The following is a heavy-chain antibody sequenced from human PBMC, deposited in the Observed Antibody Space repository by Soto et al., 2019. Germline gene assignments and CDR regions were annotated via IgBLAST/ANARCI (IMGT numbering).Heavy chain of an antibody. CDR2: IIPILGIA. CDR1: GGTFSSYT. CDR3: AREPGIAVAGTPLDY. D-gene: IGHD6-19*01. V-gene: IGHV1-69*04. Sequence: SVKVSCKASGGTFSSYTISWVRQAPGQGLEWMGRIIPILGIANYAQKFQGRVTITADKSTSTAYMELSSLRSEDTAVYYCAREPGIAVAGTPLDYWGQGTLVTVSS. J-gene: IGHJ4*02.